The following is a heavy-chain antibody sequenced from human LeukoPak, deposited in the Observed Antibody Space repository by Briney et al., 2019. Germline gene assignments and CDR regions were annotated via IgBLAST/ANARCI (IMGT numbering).Heavy chain of an antibody. J-gene: IGHJ3*02. Sequence: SESLSLTCTVSGGSISPFYWSWIRQPPGKGLEWIGYVYYSGTTNYNSSPKSRVTISVDTSKNQFSLKLNSVTAADTAVYYCATHSSPKGGVFDIWGQGTMVTVSS. CDR1: GGSISPFY. CDR2: VYYSGTT. D-gene: IGHD2-8*02. CDR3: ATHSSPKGGVFDI. V-gene: IGHV4-59*01.